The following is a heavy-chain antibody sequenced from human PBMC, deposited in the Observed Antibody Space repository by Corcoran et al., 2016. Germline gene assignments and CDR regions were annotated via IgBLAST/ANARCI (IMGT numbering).Heavy chain of an antibody. D-gene: IGHD1-7*01. CDR1: GFTFSSYA. CDR2: ISGSGGST. Sequence: EVQLLESGGGLVQPGGSLRLSCAASGFTFSSYAMSWVRQAPGKGLEWVSAISGSGGSTYYADSVKGRFTISRDNSKNTLYLQMNSLRAEDTAVCYCANEGLAGELLDYWGQGTLVTVSS. CDR3: ANEGLAGELLDY. V-gene: IGHV3-23*01. J-gene: IGHJ4*02.